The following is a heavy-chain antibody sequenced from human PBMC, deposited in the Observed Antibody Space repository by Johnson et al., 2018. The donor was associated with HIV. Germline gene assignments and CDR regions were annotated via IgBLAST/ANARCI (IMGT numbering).Heavy chain of an antibody. Sequence: QVQLVESGGGVVQPGRSLRLSCVASRFTFSSYAMHWVRQAPGKGLEWVAVISYDGSNKYYADSVKGRFTISRDNSKNTLFLQMNSLRADDTALYYCARELRGPDAFDIWGQGTMVTVSS. CDR3: ARELRGPDAFDI. CDR2: ISYDGSNK. V-gene: IGHV3-30*14. J-gene: IGHJ3*02. CDR1: RFTFSSYA.